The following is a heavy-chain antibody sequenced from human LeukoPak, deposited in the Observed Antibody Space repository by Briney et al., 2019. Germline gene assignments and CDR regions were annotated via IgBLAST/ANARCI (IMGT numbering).Heavy chain of an antibody. CDR3: AREWYSSSSFDY. V-gene: IGHV3-11*01. CDR2: ISSSGSTI. J-gene: IGHJ4*02. CDR1: GFTFSDYY. D-gene: IGHD6-6*01. Sequence: GGPLRLSCAASGFTFSDYYMSWIRQAPGKGLEWVSYISSSGSTIYYADSVKGRFTISRDNAKNSLYLQMNSLRAEDTAVYYCAREWYSSSSFDYWGQGTLVTVSS.